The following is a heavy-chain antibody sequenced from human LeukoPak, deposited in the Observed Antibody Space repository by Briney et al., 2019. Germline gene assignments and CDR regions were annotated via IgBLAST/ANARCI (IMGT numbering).Heavy chain of an antibody. J-gene: IGHJ4*02. CDR3: ARGSYPDYFFDW. CDR2: INHSGST. Sequence: SETLSLTCAVYGGSFSGYYWSWIRQPPGRGLEWIGEINHSGSTNYNPSLKSRVTISADTSKNQFFLKLISVTAADTVVYYCARGSYPDYFFDWWGQGTLVTVSS. CDR1: GGSFSGYY. V-gene: IGHV4-34*01.